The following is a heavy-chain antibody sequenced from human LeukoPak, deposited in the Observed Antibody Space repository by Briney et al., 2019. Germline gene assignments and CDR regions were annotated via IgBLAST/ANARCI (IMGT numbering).Heavy chain of an antibody. J-gene: IGHJ4*02. V-gene: IGHV1-18*01. CDR1: GGTFSSYA. CDR3: ARAAYYYDSSGLTGSFDY. D-gene: IGHD3-22*01. Sequence: ASVRVSCKASGGTFSSYAISWVRQAPGQGLEWMGWISAYNGNTNYAQKLQGRVTMTTDTSTSTAYMELRSLRSDDTAVYYCARAAYYYDSSGLTGSFDYWGQGTLVTVSS. CDR2: ISAYNGNT.